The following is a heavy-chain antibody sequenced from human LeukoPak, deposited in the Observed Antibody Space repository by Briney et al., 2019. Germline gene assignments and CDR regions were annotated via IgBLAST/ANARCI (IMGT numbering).Heavy chain of an antibody. V-gene: IGHV1-2*02. D-gene: IGHD3-22*01. CDR3: ATGSTSGPKAAYYDSSGPFDY. J-gene: IGHJ4*02. CDR2: INPNSGGT. Sequence: ASVKVSCKASGYTFTGYYMHWVRQAPGQGLEWMGWINPNSGGTNYAQKFQGRVTMTRDTSISTAYMELSRLRSDDTAVYYCATGSTSGPKAAYYDSSGPFDYWGQGTLVTVSS. CDR1: GYTFTGYY.